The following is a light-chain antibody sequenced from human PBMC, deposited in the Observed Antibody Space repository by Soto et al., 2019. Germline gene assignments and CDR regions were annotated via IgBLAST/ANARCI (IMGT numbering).Light chain of an antibody. J-gene: IGLJ3*02. V-gene: IGLV4-69*01. CDR3: QTSGSGIRV. CDR2: LNSDGSH. CDR1: SRHSGCA. Sequence: QSVLTQSPSASASLGASVKLTCTLSSRHSGCAIAWHQQQPEKGPRHLMKLNSDGSHSKGDGIPDRFSGSSSGAERYLTFAILHSEEDADYYCQTSGSGIRVFGGGTKLTVL.